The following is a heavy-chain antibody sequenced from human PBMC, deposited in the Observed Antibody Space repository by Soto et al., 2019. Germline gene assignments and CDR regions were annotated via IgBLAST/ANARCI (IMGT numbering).Heavy chain of an antibody. CDR1: GGTFSSYA. J-gene: IGHJ6*02. CDR3: AQMGPGPILENHFYYYLLDV. V-gene: IGHV1-69*01. Sequence: QVQLVQSGAEVKKPGSSVKVSCKASGGTFSSYAISWVRQAPGQGLEWMGGIIPISGTANYAQKFQGRVTITADESTSTAYMELSSLRPVNTAVYNCAQMGPGPILENHFYYYLLDVWGPGTTVTVSS. CDR2: IIPISGTA. D-gene: IGHD5-12*01.